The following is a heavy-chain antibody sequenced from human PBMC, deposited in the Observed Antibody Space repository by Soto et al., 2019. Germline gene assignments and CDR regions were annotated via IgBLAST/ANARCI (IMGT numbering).Heavy chain of an antibody. V-gene: IGHV4-30-4*01. J-gene: IGHJ4*02. Sequence: QVQLQESGPGLVKPSQTLSLTCTVSGGSISTGDYYWSWIRQPPGKGLEGIGYAYYSGSTYYNPSLKSRGTISVDTSKNQFSLKLSSVTAADTAVYYCARPTPYCSGGSCYYGVFENWGQGTLVTVSS. CDR2: AYYSGST. D-gene: IGHD2-15*01. CDR1: GGSISTGDYY. CDR3: ARPTPYCSGGSCYYGVFEN.